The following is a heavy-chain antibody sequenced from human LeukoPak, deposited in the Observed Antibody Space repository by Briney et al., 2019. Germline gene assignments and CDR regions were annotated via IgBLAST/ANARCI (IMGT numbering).Heavy chain of an antibody. CDR1: GSGFTFSSFG. CDR2: IRYDGSNK. Sequence: PGGSLRLSCAASGSGFTFSSFGMHWVRQAPGKGLEWVAFIRYDGSNKYYADSVKGRFTISRDNSKNTLYLQMNSLRTEDTAVYYCAKDLGRGYNWNYEPWFDPWGQGTLVTVS. D-gene: IGHD1-7*01. CDR3: AKDLGRGYNWNYEPWFDP. V-gene: IGHV3-30*02. J-gene: IGHJ5*02.